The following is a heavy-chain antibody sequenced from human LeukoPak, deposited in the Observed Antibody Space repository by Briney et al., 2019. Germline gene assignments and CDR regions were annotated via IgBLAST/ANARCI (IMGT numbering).Heavy chain of an antibody. CDR2: INHSGST. D-gene: IGHD6-6*01. CDR3: AREGRGIAARGGWFDP. V-gene: IGHV4-34*01. J-gene: IGHJ5*02. CDR1: GGSFSGYY. Sequence: SETLSLTCAVYGGSFSGYYWSWIRQPPGKGLEWIGEINHSGSTNYNPSLKSRVTISVDTSKNQFSLKLSSVTAADTAVYYCAREGRGIAARGGWFDPWGQGTLVTVSS.